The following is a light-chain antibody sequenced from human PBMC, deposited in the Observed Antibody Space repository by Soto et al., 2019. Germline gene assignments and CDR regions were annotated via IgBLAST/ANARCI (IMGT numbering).Light chain of an antibody. CDR2: AAS. CDR3: QQLNSYPRT. J-gene: IGKJ1*01. Sequence: DIQLTQSPSFLSASVGDRVTITCRASQGISRYLAWYQQRPGRAPKLLIYAASTLQSGVPSRFSGSGSVTEFTLTISVLQPEDFASYYCQQLNSYPRTFGLGTKVEIK. V-gene: IGKV1-9*01. CDR1: QGISRY.